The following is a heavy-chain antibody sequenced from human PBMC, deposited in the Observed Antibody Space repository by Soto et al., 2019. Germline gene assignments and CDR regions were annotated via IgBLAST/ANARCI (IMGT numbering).Heavy chain of an antibody. Sequence: QVQLVESGGGVVQPGRSLRLSCAASGFTFSAYGIHWVRQGPGKGLEWVATISFDSRDKLYVDSMNGRLTISRENSRNAVYLQMDSLRAEDTAVYLCARVCGGDCGNAFEVWGQGTVVAVSP. D-gene: IGHD2-21*02. CDR3: ARVCGGDCGNAFEV. J-gene: IGHJ3*01. CDR2: ISFDSRDK. CDR1: GFTFSAYG. V-gene: IGHV3-33*05.